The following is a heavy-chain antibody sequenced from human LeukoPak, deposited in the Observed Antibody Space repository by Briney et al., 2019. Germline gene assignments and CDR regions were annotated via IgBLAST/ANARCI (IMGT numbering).Heavy chain of an antibody. Sequence: GGSLRLTCAASGFTFSTYWMSWVRQAPGKGLEWVANIKQDGSEKYYVDSVKGRFTISRGNAKNSLYLQMNSLRAEDTAMYYCARDSAGNDYWGQGTLVTVSS. D-gene: IGHD6-19*01. J-gene: IGHJ4*02. CDR2: IKQDGSEK. CDR3: ARDSAGNDY. CDR1: GFTFSTYW. V-gene: IGHV3-7*01.